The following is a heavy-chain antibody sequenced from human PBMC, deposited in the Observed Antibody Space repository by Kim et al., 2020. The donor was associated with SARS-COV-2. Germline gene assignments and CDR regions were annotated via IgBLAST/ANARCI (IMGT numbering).Heavy chain of an antibody. CDR3: ARGGRWFRELLYPIDY. J-gene: IGHJ4*02. D-gene: IGHD3-10*01. Sequence: KFQGRVTMTRNTSISTAYMALSSLRSEDTAVYYCARGGRWFRELLYPIDYWGQGTLVTVSS. V-gene: IGHV1-8*01.